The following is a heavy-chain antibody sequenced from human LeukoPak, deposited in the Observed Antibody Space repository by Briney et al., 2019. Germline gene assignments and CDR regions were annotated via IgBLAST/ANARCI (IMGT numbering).Heavy chain of an antibody. D-gene: IGHD2-15*01. J-gene: IGHJ4*02. Sequence: PSETLSLTCTVSGGSISSSSYYWGWIRQPPGKGLEWIGSIYYSGSTYYNPSLKSRVTISVDTSKNQFSLKLSSVTAADTAVYYCAKDRQYCRGGSCYYYLDYRGQGTLVTVSS. CDR3: AKDRQYCRGGSCYYYLDY. V-gene: IGHV4-39*02. CDR1: GGSISSSSYY. CDR2: IYYSGST.